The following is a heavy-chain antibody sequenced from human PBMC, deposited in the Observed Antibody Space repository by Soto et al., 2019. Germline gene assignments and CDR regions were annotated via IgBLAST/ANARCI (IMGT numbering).Heavy chain of an antibody. CDR2: IYWDDDK. D-gene: IGHD2-21*02. Sequence: SCHPLVNPTHTLTLTCTVSGFSLSTIVVGVGLRCQPPGKALEWLALIYWDDDKRYSPSLKSRLTITKDTSKNQVVLTMTNMDPVDTATYYCAHTLAYCGGDCYSRAFDIWGQGKMVTFSS. V-gene: IGHV2-5*02. CDR3: AHTLAYCGGDCYSRAFDI. CDR1: GFSLSTIVVG. J-gene: IGHJ3*02.